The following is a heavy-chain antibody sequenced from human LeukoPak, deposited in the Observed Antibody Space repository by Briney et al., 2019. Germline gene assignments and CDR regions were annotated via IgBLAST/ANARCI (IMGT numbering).Heavy chain of an antibody. V-gene: IGHV3-64D*06. CDR3: VKLGVDGDYFSDVVFDY. Sequence: PGGSLRLSCSASGFTFSSYAMHWVRQAPGKGLEYVSAISSNGGSTYYADSAKGRFTISRDNSKNTLYLQMSSLRAEDTAVYYCVKLGVDGDYFSDVVFDYWGQGTLVTVSS. CDR2: ISSNGGST. D-gene: IGHD4-17*01. CDR1: GFTFSSYA. J-gene: IGHJ4*02.